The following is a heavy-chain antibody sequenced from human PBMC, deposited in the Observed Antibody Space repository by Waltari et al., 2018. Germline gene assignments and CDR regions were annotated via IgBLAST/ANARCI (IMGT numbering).Heavy chain of an antibody. CDR1: GFTFSSYA. J-gene: IGHJ4*02. V-gene: IGHV3-23*01. D-gene: IGHD1-26*01. CDR3: AKDWGVGAPEFCDY. CDR2: ISGSGGST. Sequence: EVQLLESGGGLVQPGGSLRLSCAASGFTFSSYAMRWVRQAPGKGLEWVSGISGSGGSTYYADSVKGRFTISKDNSKNTLYLQMNSLRAEDTAVYYCAKDWGVGAPEFCDYWGQGTLVTVSS.